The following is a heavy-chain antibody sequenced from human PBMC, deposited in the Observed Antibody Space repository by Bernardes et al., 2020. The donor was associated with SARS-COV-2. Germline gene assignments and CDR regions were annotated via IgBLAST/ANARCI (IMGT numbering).Heavy chain of an antibody. D-gene: IGHD2-2*02. V-gene: IGHV4-39*01. J-gene: IGHJ5*02. CDR2: IYYSGST. CDR3: ARTSDQLLYSGEGDWFDP. Sequence: SETLSLTCTVSGGSISSSSYYWGWIRQPPGKGLEWIGSIYYSGSTYYNPSLKSRVTISVDTSKNQFSLKLSSVTAADTAVYYCARTSDQLLYSGEGDWFDPWGQGTLVTVSS. CDR1: GGSISSSSYY.